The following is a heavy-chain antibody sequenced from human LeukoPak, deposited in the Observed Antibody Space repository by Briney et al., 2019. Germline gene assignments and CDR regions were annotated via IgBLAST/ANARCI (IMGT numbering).Heavy chain of an antibody. J-gene: IGHJ6*03. V-gene: IGHV4-39*01. CDR3: ARQVDFGDYGTYYFYYYMDV. CDR1: GGSISSSIYY. D-gene: IGHD4-17*01. Sequence: PSETLSLTCTVSGGSISSSIYYWGWIRQPPGKGLEWIGSIYYSGTTYYNPSIKSRVTISEDTSRNQDSLKLSSVTAADTAVYYCARQVDFGDYGTYYFYYYMDVWGKGTTVTVSS. CDR2: IYYSGTT.